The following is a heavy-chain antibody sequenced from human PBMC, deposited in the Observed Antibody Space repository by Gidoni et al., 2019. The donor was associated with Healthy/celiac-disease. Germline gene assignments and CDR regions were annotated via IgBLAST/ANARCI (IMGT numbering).Heavy chain of an antibody. CDR3: SWGYYFDY. D-gene: IGHD3-16*01. CDR1: GFTFSSYA. J-gene: IGHJ4*02. V-gene: IGHV3-64D*06. CDR2: SSSNGGST. Sequence: EVQLVASGGGLVQPGGSLRLSCSASGFTFSSYAMHWVRQAPGKGLEDVSASSSNGGSTYYADSVKGRFTISRDNSKNTLYLQMSSLRAEDTAVYYCSWGYYFDYWGQGTLVTVSS.